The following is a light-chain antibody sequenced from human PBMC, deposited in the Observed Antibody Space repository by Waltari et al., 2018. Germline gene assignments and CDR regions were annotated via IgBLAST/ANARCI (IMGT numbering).Light chain of an antibody. CDR2: SNN. V-gene: IGLV1-44*01. CDR1: SSNIGSNS. J-gene: IGLJ6*01. CDR3: AAWDDSLNGLV. Sequence: QSVLTQPPSASGTPGQRVTISCSGSSSNIGSNSVNWYQQLPGAAPKLLIYSNNQRPAGAPDRCAGSKSGTSASLAISGLQSEDEADYYCAAWDDSLNGLVFGSGTKVTVL.